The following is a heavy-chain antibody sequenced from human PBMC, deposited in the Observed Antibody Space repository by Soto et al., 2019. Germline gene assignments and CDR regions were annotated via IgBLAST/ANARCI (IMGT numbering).Heavy chain of an antibody. CDR1: GFTFSTYW. CDR3: VRGVNPFDI. V-gene: IGHV3-74*01. Sequence: EVQLVESGGGLVQPGGSLRLSCAASGFTFSTYWMHWVRQAPGKGLVWVSRINSDGRSTDYADSVKGRFTISRDNAKNTLYLPLNSLRAKYTDVYYCVRGVNPFDIWGQGTMVTVAS. J-gene: IGHJ3*02. CDR2: INSDGRST. D-gene: IGHD2-21*01.